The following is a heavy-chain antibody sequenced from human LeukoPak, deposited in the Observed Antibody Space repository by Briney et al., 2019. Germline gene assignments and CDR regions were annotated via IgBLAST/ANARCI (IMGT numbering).Heavy chain of an antibody. CDR2: IIPIFGTA. CDR3: ARGTRSRDGYNPGPTFAFDP. Sequence: SVKVSCKASGGTFSSYAISWARQAPGHGLEWMGRIIPIFGTANYAQKFQGRVTITTDESTSTAYMELSSLRSEDTAVYYCARGTRSRDGYNPGPTFAFDPWGQGTLVTVSS. CDR1: GGTFSSYA. D-gene: IGHD5-24*01. V-gene: IGHV1-69*05. J-gene: IGHJ5*02.